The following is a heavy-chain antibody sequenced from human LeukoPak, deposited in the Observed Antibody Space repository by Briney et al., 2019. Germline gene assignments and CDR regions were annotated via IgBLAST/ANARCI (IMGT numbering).Heavy chain of an antibody. CDR1: GFTSRSYW. CDR3: ARDLRTGFTMVRGVSPRGNWFDP. V-gene: IGHV3-7*01. Sequence: GGSLRLSCAASGFTSRSYWMSWVRQAPGKGLEWVANIKQDGSEKYYVDSVKGRFTISRDNAKNSLYLQMNSLRAEDTAVYYCARDLRTGFTMVRGVSPRGNWFDPWGQGTLVTVSS. D-gene: IGHD3-10*01. CDR2: IKQDGSEK. J-gene: IGHJ5*02.